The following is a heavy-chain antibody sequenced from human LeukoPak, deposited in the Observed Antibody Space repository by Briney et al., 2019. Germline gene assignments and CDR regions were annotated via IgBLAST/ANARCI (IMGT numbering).Heavy chain of an antibody. D-gene: IGHD2-2*02. Sequence: SETLSLTCTASGGPISSSNYYWAWIRQSPGKGLEWIGSMYFTVSSYDNPSLKSRVTISVGMSNNQFSLKLSSVTDADTAVYYCAACTNCYNIYYYYGMDVWGQGTTVTVSS. V-gene: IGHV4-39*07. CDR1: GGPISSSNYY. CDR2: MYFTVSS. CDR3: AACTNCYNIYYYYGMDV. J-gene: IGHJ6*02.